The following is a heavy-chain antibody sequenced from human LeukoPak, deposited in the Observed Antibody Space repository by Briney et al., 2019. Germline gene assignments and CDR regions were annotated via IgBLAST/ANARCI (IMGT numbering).Heavy chain of an antibody. J-gene: IGHJ4*02. CDR2: IIPVLGVS. CDR3: ARETPSRYFDY. CDR1: GGSFSSYV. D-gene: IGHD4-23*01. V-gene: IGHV1-69*04. Sequence: SVKVSCKASGGSFSSYVITWVRQAPGQGLEWMGRIIPVLGVSNFAQKFQGRVTITRNTSISTAYMELSSLRSEDTAVYFCARETPSRYFDYWGQGTPVTVSS.